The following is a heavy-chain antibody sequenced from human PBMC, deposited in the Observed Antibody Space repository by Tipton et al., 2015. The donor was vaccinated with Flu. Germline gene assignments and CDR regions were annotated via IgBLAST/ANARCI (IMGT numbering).Heavy chain of an antibody. CDR3: AGQLGVTTPASPDYYYYGLDV. D-gene: IGHD4-17*01. CDR1: GFTFDDYA. V-gene: IGHV3-9*01. J-gene: IGHJ6*02. CDR2: ISWNSGSI. Sequence: SLRLSCAASGFTFDDYAMHWVRQAPGKGLEWVSGISWNSGSIVYADSVKGRFTISRDNAKNSLYLQMNSLRAEDTALYYCAGQLGVTTPASPDYYYYGLDVWGQGTTVTVSS.